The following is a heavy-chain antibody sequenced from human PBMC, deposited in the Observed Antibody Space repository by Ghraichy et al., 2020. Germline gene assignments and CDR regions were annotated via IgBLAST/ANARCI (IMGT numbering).Heavy chain of an antibody. J-gene: IGHJ5*02. CDR1: GGSFSGYY. V-gene: IGHV4-34*01. Sequence: SETLSLTCAVYGGSFSGYYWSWIRQPPGKGLEWIGEINHSGSTNYNPSLKSRVTISVDTSKNQFSLKLSSVTAADTAVYYCARGRRAIFRPKFGDNWFDPWGQGTLVTVSS. D-gene: IGHD3-3*01. CDR2: INHSGST. CDR3: ARGRRAIFRPKFGDNWFDP.